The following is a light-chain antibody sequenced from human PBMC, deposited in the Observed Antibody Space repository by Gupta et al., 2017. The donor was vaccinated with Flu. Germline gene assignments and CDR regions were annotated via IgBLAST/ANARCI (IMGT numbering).Light chain of an antibody. V-gene: IGLV2-8*01. CDR3: SSYAGSNNPYV. CDR1: SSDVGGYNY. J-gene: IGLJ1*01. Sequence: SALTQPPSASGSPGQSVTIPCTGTSSDVGGYNYVSWYQQHPGKAPKLMIYEVSKRPSGVPDRFSGSKSGSTASLTVSGLQAEDEADYYCSSYAGSNNPYVFGTGTKVTVL. CDR2: EVS.